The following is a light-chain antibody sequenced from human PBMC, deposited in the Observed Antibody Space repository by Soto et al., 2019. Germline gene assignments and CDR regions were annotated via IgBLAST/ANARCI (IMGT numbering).Light chain of an antibody. J-gene: IGKJ2*01. CDR2: DAS. V-gene: IGKV1-33*01. CDR3: QQYVNLPPYT. CDR1: QDISNY. Sequence: DIQLTQSPSSLSASVGDRVTITCQASQDISNYLSWHQQKPGKAPKLLIYDASNLETGVPSRFSGSRSGTDFTFTISSLEPEDIATYYCQQYVNLPPYTFGQGTKLEIK.